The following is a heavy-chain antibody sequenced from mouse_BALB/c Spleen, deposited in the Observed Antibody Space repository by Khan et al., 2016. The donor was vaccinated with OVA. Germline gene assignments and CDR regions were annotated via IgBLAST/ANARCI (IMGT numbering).Heavy chain of an antibody. J-gene: IGHJ4*01. CDR2: IWGGGST. Sequence: QVQLKESGPGLVAPSQSLSITCTVSGFSLSDYGVSWIRQPPGKGLEWLGVIWGGGSTYYNSAFTSRLSISTDNSKSQVFLKMNSLQTDDTAIYYCAKGLWSYYFALDYWGQGTSVTVSS. CDR3: AKGLWSYYFALDY. D-gene: IGHD1-1*02. V-gene: IGHV2-6-5*01. CDR1: GFSLSDYG.